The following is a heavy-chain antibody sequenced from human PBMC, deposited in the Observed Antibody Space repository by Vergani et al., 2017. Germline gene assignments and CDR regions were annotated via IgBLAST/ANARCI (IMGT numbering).Heavy chain of an antibody. CDR3: ARGWILADGMDV. CDR2: IYYSGST. D-gene: IGHD5-18*01. Sequence: QVQLQESGPGLVKPSETLSLTCTVSGGLISSYYWSWIRPPPGKGLEWIGYIYYSGSTNSNPALKSRVTRSVDTSKIQFSLKLSSVTAADTAVYYCARGWILADGMDVWGQGTTVTVSS. CDR1: GGLISSYY. J-gene: IGHJ6*02. V-gene: IGHV4-59*01.